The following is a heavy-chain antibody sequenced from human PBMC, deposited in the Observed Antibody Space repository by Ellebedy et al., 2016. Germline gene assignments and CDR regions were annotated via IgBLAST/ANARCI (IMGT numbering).Heavy chain of an antibody. J-gene: IGHJ4*02. V-gene: IGHV4-34*12. CDR1: GGTFSGYY. Sequence: SETLSLXCAVYGGTFSGYYWSWIRQPPGKGLAWIGSFFYGGRTDYNPSLKSRVTISVDTSKNQFSLKLTSVTAADTAVYFCARKRDGTYIDYWGQGTLVTVSS. CDR2: FFYGGRT. D-gene: IGHD2-15*01. CDR3: ARKRDGTYIDY.